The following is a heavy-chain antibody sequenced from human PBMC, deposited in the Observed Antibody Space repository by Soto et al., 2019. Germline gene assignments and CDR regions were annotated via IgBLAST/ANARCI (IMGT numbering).Heavy chain of an antibody. Sequence: ASVKVSCKASGYTFTSYGISWVRQAPGQGLEWMGWISAYNGNTNYAQKLQGRVTMTTDTSTSTAYMELRSLRSDDTAVYYCARAIKRRRFLEWSHYYYYYGMDVWG. CDR2: ISAYNGNT. CDR1: GYTFTSYG. V-gene: IGHV1-18*01. CDR3: ARAIKRRRFLEWSHYYYYYGMDV. D-gene: IGHD3-3*01. J-gene: IGHJ6*02.